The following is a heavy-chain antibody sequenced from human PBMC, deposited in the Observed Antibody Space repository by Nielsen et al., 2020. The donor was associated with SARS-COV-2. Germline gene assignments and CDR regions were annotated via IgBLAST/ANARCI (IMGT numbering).Heavy chain of an antibody. V-gene: IGHV3-33*08. Sequence: GESLKISCAASGFTFSSYGMHWVRQAPGKGLEWVAVIWYDGSNKYYADSVKGRFTISRDNSKNTLYLQMNSLRAEDTALYYCATGVSGWSDWYFDLWGRGTLVTVSS. CDR3: ATGVSGWSDWYFDL. D-gene: IGHD6-19*01. CDR1: GFTFSSYG. CDR2: IWYDGSNK. J-gene: IGHJ2*01.